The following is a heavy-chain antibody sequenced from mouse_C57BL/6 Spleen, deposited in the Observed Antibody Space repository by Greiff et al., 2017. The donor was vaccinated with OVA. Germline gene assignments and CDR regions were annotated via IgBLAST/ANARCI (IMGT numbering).Heavy chain of an antibody. J-gene: IGHJ2*01. CDR1: GYTFTSYT. CDR3: ARGGNWDYFDY. D-gene: IGHD4-1*01. V-gene: IGHV1-4*01. CDR2: INPSSGYT. Sequence: VHLVESGAELARPGASVKMSCKASGYTFTSYTMHWVKQRPGQGLEWIGYINPSSGYTKYNQKFKDKATLTADKSSSTAYMQLSSLTSEDSAVYYCARGGNWDYFDYWGQGTTLTVSS.